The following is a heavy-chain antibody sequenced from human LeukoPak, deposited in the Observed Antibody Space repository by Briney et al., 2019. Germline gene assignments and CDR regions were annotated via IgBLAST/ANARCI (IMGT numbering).Heavy chain of an antibody. CDR2: IKHDGSEE. Sequence: GGSLRLSCAASGFTFSAYGMTWVRQAPGKGLEWVANIKHDGSEEYYVDSVKGRFTISRDNAKNSLYLQMNSLRAEDTAVYYCAKEQAPEYFQHWGQGTLVTVS. CDR1: GFTFSAYG. CDR3: AKEQAPEYFQH. V-gene: IGHV3-7*01. J-gene: IGHJ1*01.